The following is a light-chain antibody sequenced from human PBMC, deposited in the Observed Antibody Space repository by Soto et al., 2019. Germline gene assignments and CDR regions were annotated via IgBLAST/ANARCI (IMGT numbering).Light chain of an antibody. J-gene: IGLJ1*01. CDR1: SSDVGGYNY. V-gene: IGLV2-14*01. Sequence: QSALTQPASVSGSPGQSITISCTGTSSDVGGYNYVSWYQQHPGKAPKFMIYDVSNRPSGVSTRCSGSKSGNTASLTISGLQAEDEDDYYCNSYTTSNTRQIVFGTGTKLTVL. CDR3: NSYTTSNTRQIV. CDR2: DVS.